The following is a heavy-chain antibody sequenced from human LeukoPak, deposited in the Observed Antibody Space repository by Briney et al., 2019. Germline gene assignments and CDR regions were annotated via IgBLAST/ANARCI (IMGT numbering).Heavy chain of an antibody. CDR3: VTDLEYGGISGIGY. CDR2: ISGSGGST. CDR1: GFTFSSYA. J-gene: IGHJ4*02. D-gene: IGHD4-23*01. V-gene: IGHV3-23*01. Sequence: GGSLRLSCAASGFTFSSYAMSWVRQAPGKGLEGVSVISGSGGSTYYADSVKGRFTTSRDNSKNTVYLQMNSLRADDTAVYYCVTDLEYGGISGIGYSGQGTLVTVSS.